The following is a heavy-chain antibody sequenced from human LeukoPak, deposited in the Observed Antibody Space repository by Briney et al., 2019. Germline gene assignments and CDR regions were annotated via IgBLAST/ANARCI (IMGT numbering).Heavy chain of an antibody. J-gene: IGHJ4*02. CDR2: MHSSGTT. CDR3: ARGYYDGTGYYHPSFDH. D-gene: IGHD3-22*01. V-gene: IGHV4-4*07. CDR1: GGSMTVYY. Sequence: PSETLSLTCTVSGGSMTVYYWNWIRQSAGKGLQWIGRMHSSGTTTNYNPSFKSRVTMSIDTSRKQFSLKLNSVTAADTAVYYCARGYYDGTGYYHPSFDHWGQGTQVIVSS.